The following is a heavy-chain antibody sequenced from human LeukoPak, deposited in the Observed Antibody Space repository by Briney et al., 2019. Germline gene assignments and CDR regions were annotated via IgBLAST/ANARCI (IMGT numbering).Heavy chain of an antibody. Sequence: AGSLRLSCAASGFTFSKYWMLWVRQAPGKGLESVSRINNDGTVTTYADSVKGRFTVSRDNADNTMFLQMNSVRDEDTAVYYCATKQWLTPPPDSWGQGTPVTVSS. D-gene: IGHD6-19*01. CDR1: GFTFSKYW. V-gene: IGHV3-74*01. CDR3: ATKQWLTPPPDS. CDR2: INNDGTVT. J-gene: IGHJ4*02.